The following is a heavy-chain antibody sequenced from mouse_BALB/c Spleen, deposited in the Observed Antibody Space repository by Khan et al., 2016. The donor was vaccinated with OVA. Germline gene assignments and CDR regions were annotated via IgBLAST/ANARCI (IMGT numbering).Heavy chain of an antibody. D-gene: IGHD2-10*01. CDR3: ARQPYYHYNIMDY. CDR1: GFSLTNYG. V-gene: IGHV2-6-1*01. CDR2: IWNDGNT. Sequence: QVQLQQSEPGLVAPSQSLSITCTISGFSLTNYGVHWVRQPPGKGLEWLVVIWNDGNTAYYYALNPRLTISKDNSNNQIFLKMTSLQTDDAAMYFCARQPYYHYNIMDYWGQGTSVTVSS. J-gene: IGHJ4*01.